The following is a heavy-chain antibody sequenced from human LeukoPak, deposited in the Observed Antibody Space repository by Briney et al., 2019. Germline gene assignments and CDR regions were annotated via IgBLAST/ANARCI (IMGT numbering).Heavy chain of an antibody. Sequence: PGGSLRLSCAASGLIFSTYAMTWVRQAPGKGLEWVSAISGSGGSTYYADSVKGRFTISRDNSKNTLYLQMNSLRAEDTAVYYCARDNNGAKYSSGWYAGWFDPWGQGTLVTVSS. D-gene: IGHD6-19*01. CDR2: ISGSGGST. CDR1: GLIFSTYA. CDR3: ARDNNGAKYSSGWYAGWFDP. J-gene: IGHJ5*02. V-gene: IGHV3-23*01.